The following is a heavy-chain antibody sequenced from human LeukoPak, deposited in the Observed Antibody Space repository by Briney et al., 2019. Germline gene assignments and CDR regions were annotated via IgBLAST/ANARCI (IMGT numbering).Heavy chain of an antibody. CDR2: LYSSGYS. V-gene: IGHV3-66*01. J-gene: IGHJ4*02. CDR1: GFTFSSYS. D-gene: IGHD5-12*01. Sequence: PGGSLRLSCADSGFTFSSYSMNWVRQAPGKGLEWVSVLYSSGYSKYADSVKGRFSISRDNSENTLSLQMNSLRAEDTAVYYCAAKGNGYTGIYVFAHWGRGTLVTVSS. CDR3: AAKGNGYTGIYVFAH.